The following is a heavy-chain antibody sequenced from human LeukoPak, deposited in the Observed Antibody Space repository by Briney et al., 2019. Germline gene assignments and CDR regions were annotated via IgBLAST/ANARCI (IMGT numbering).Heavy chain of an antibody. CDR1: GVSISNYY. D-gene: IGHD6-19*01. V-gene: IGHV4-59*08. CDR2: IYYSGST. Sequence: SETLSLTCIVSGVSISNYYWSWIRQPPGKGLEWIGYIYYSGSTNYDPSLKSRVAISVDTSKNQFSLKLSSVTAADTAVYYCARLFWDSSGWNIDYWGQGTLVTVSS. J-gene: IGHJ4*02. CDR3: ARLFWDSSGWNIDY.